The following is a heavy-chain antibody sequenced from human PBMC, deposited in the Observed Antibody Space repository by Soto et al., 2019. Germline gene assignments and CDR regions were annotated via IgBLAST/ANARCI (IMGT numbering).Heavy chain of an antibody. CDR1: GFTFSSYG. Sequence: GGSLRLSCAASGFTFSSYGMHWLRRAPGKGLEWVAVISYDGSNKYYADSVKGRFTISRDNSKNTLYLQMNSLRAEDTAVYYCAKAGVYSSGWYGKFDYWGQGTLVTVSS. CDR3: AKAGVYSSGWYGKFDY. CDR2: ISYDGSNK. V-gene: IGHV3-30*18. D-gene: IGHD6-19*01. J-gene: IGHJ4*02.